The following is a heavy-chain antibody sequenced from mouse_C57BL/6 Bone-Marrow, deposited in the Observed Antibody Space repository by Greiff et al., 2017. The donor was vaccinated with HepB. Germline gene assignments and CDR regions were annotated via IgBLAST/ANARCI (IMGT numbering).Heavy chain of an antibody. V-gene: IGHV5-12*01. Sequence: EVQWVESGGGLVQPGGSLKLSCAASGFTFSDYYMYWVRQTPEKRLEWVAYISNGGGSTYYPDTVKGRFTISRDNAKNTLYLQMSRLKSEDTAMYYCARRYYGSSFAYWGQGTLVTVSA. CDR3: ARRYYGSSFAY. J-gene: IGHJ3*01. CDR1: GFTFSDYY. CDR2: ISNGGGST. D-gene: IGHD1-1*01.